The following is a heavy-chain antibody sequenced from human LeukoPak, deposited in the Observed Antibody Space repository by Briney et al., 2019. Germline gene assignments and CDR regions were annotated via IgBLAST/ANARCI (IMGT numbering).Heavy chain of an antibody. CDR1: GYTFTNYY. CDR3: ARDLCGNKYGHFDY. CDR2: INPSGGST. D-gene: IGHD1-26*01. Sequence: ASVKVSCKASGYTFTNYYMHWVRQAPGQGLEWMGIINPSGGSTTYAQKFQGRVTMTRDTSTSTVYMELSSLRSEDAAVYYCARDLCGNKYGHFDYWGQGTLVTVSS. V-gene: IGHV1-46*01. J-gene: IGHJ4*02.